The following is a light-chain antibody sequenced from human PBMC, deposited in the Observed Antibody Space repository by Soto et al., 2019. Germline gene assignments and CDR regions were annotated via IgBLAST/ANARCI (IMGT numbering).Light chain of an antibody. CDR1: QRVSSSS. CDR3: QQYSIPST. Sequence: EIVLTQSPATLSLSPGERATLSCRASQRVSSSSLAWYQHKPGQSPRLLIFGVSSRATDVPDRFSGSGSGTDFTLTINRLEPEDFAVYYCQQYSIPSTFGQGTKVDIK. V-gene: IGKV3-20*01. CDR2: GVS. J-gene: IGKJ1*01.